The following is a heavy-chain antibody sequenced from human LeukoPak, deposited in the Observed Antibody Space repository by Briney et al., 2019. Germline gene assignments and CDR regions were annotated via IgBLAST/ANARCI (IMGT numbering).Heavy chain of an antibody. Sequence: SVKVSCKVSGGTFSSYAVTWVRQAPGQGLEWMGGIIPVFGTANYAQKFQGRVTITADESTSTAYMELSSLRFEDTAVYYCARAALNYYESSGYNYYFDYWGQGTLVTVSS. D-gene: IGHD3-22*01. CDR1: GGTFSSYA. CDR3: ARAALNYYESSGYNYYFDY. J-gene: IGHJ4*02. CDR2: IIPVFGTA. V-gene: IGHV1-69*13.